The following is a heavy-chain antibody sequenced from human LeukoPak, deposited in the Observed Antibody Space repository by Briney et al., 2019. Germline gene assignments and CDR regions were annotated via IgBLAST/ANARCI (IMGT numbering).Heavy chain of an antibody. CDR3: TRLSPDDSSGYCYY. CDR1: GFTFSGSA. CDR2: IRSKANNYAT. D-gene: IGHD3-22*01. J-gene: IGHJ4*02. Sequence: SGGSLRLSCAASGFTFSGSAMHWVRRASGKGLEWVGRIRSKANNYATAYAASVKGRFTISRDDSKNTVFLQMNSLKTEDTAVYYCTRLSPDDSSGYCYYWGQGTLVTVSS. V-gene: IGHV3-73*01.